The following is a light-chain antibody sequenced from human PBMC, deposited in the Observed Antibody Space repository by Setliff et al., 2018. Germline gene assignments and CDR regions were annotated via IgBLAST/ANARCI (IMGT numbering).Light chain of an antibody. CDR2: DVS. CDR3: SSYAGSTGNV. CDR1: SSDVGGYKY. V-gene: IGLV2-11*01. Sequence: QSALAQPRSVSGSPGQSVTISCTGTSSDVGGYKYVSWYQQHPGKAPKLMIYDVSKRPSGVPDRFSGSKSGNTASLTVSGLQAEDEADYYCSSYAGSTGNVFGTGTKGTVL. J-gene: IGLJ1*01.